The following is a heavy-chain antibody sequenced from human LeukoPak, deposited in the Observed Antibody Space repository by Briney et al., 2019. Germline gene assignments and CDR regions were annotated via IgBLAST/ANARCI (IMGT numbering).Heavy chain of an antibody. J-gene: IGHJ4*02. CDR1: GYSFTSYW. CDR3: ARTTVTTGDFDY. V-gene: IGHV5-51*01. Sequence: GEALKIPFKGSGYSFTSYWLGWVRQMPGKGLEWMGIIYPGDSDTRYSPSFQGQVTISADKSISTAYLQWSSLKASDTAMYYCARTTVTTGDFDYWGQGTPVTVSS. CDR2: IYPGDSDT. D-gene: IGHD4-17*01.